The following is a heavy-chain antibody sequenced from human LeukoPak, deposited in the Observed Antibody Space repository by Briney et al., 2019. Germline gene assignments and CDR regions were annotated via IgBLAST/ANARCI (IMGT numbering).Heavy chain of an antibody. CDR3: ARDKGRYCSGGSCYPDY. Sequence: PSETLSLTCTVSGGSISSYYWSWIRQPAGKGLEWIGRIYNSGSTKYNPSLKSRVTMSVDTSKNQFSLKLNSVTAADTAVYYCARDKGRYCSGGSCYPDYWGQGTLVTVSS. D-gene: IGHD2-15*01. J-gene: IGHJ4*02. V-gene: IGHV4-4*07. CDR1: GGSISSYY. CDR2: IYNSGST.